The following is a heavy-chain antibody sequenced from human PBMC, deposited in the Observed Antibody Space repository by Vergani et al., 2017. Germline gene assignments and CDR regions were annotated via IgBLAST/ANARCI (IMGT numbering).Heavy chain of an antibody. CDR3: ARGVAGYCSSTSCYKDWFDP. Sequence: QLQLQESGSGLVKPSQTLSLTCAVSGGSISSGGYSWSWIRQPPGKGLEWIGYIYHSGNTYYNPSLKSRVTISVDRSKNQFSLKLSSVTAADTAVYYCARGVAGYCSSTSCYKDWFDPWGQGTLVTVSS. V-gene: IGHV4-30-2*01. D-gene: IGHD2-2*02. CDR2: IYHSGNT. CDR1: GGSISSGGYS. J-gene: IGHJ5*02.